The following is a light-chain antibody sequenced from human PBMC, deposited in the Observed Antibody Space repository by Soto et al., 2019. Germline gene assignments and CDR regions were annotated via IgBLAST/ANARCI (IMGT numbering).Light chain of an antibody. CDR3: QQYGDSPLT. J-gene: IGKJ3*01. Sequence: EVVLTQSPGTLSLSPGERATLSCRASQNVYINSLAWYQQKPGQPPRLLIYGASTRAAAIPDRFSGSGSGGDFALSIDGLEPEDFAIYYCQQYGDSPLTFGPGTRVD. CDR1: QNVYINS. CDR2: GAS. V-gene: IGKV3-20*01.